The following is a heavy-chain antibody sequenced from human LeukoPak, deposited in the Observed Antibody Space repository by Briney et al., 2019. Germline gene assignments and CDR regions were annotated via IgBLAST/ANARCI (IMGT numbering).Heavy chain of an antibody. V-gene: IGHV4-39*07. CDR2: INHSGST. J-gene: IGHJ1*01. CDR1: GGSISSGDYY. D-gene: IGHD3-22*01. Sequence: SETLSLTCTVSGGSISSGDYYWSWIRQPPGKGLEWIGEINHSGSTNYNPSLKSRVTISVDTSKNQFSLKLSSVTAADTAVYYCASSPDHYDSSGYYGVFQHWGQGTLVTISS. CDR3: ASSPDHYDSSGYYGVFQH.